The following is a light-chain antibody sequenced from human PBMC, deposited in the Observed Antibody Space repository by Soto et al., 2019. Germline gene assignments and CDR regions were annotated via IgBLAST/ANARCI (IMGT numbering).Light chain of an antibody. J-gene: IGKJ2*01. CDR3: QHYDGSPRT. CDR1: QSVRSNY. Sequence: ETVLTQSPGTVSLSPGERATLSCTTSQSVRSNYLAWYQQKPGQAPRLLIYGVFSRATGIPDRFSGSGSGTDFTLTISGLEPEASSVYYCQHYDGSPRTFRQGTKLEI. V-gene: IGKV3-20*01. CDR2: GVF.